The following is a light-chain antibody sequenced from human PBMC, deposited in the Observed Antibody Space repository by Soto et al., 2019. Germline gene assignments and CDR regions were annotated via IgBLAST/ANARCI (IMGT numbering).Light chain of an antibody. CDR2: DAS. Sequence: DIQMTQSPXSXXXXXGXXVTXTYQASQDIRNSLNWYQQKPGRAPKLLIYDASNVETGVPSRFSGTGSGTHFSFSISSLQPEDFATYYCQQYDYLVTFGQGTRLEIK. CDR1: QDIRNS. CDR3: QQYDYLVT. J-gene: IGKJ5*01. V-gene: IGKV1-33*01.